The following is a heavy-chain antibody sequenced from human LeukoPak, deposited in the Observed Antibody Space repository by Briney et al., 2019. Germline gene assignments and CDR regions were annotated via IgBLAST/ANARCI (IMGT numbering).Heavy chain of an antibody. V-gene: IGHV3-23*01. CDR3: AKTYVDTTFYDS. J-gene: IGHJ4*02. D-gene: IGHD1-26*01. CDR1: GFTFSNYA. Sequence: GGSLRLSCAASGFTFSNYAINWVHQAPGKGLEWVSAISGNGGTTYYGDSVKGRFTNSRDNSKNTLILQMNSLRAEDTAVYYCAKTYVDTTFYDSWGQGTPVTVSS. CDR2: ISGNGGTT.